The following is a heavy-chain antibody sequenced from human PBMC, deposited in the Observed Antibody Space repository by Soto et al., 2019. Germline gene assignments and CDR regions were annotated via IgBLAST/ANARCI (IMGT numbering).Heavy chain of an antibody. CDR3: ARSASGSNYYGSGNWFDP. CDR2: INPSGGST. CDR1: GYTFTSYY. V-gene: IGHV1-46*03. J-gene: IGHJ5*02. D-gene: IGHD3-10*01. Sequence: ASVKLSCKASGYTFTSYYMHWVRQAPGQGLEWMGIINPSGGSTSYAQKFQGRVTMTRDTSTSTVYMELSSLRSEDTAVYYCARSASGSNYYGSGNWFDPWGQGTLVTVSS.